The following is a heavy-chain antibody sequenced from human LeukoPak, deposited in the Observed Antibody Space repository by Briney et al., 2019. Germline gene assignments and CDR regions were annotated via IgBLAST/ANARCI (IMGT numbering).Heavy chain of an antibody. D-gene: IGHD6-19*01. CDR3: AKLARDPWLFDY. CDR2: ISYDGSNK. V-gene: IGHV3-30*18. J-gene: IGHJ4*02. Sequence: GGSLRLSCAASGFTFSSYGMHWVRQAPGKGLEWVAVISYDGSNKYYADSVKGRFTISRDNSKNTLYLQMNSLRAEDTAVYYCAKLARDPWLFDYWGQGTLVTVSS. CDR1: GFTFSSYG.